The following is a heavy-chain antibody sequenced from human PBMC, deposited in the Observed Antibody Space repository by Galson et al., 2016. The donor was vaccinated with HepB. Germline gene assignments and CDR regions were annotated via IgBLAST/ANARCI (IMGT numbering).Heavy chain of an antibody. J-gene: IGHJ3*02. Sequence: SVKVSCKASGYTFTSYAMHWVRQAPGQRLERMGCINAGNGDTKYSEQLQGRVTITRDTSASTAYMELRSLTSEDTAVYYCAKDDRGWSGRGASDIWGQGTMVTVSS. D-gene: IGHD6-19*01. CDR2: INAGNGDT. CDR1: GYTFTSYA. V-gene: IGHV1-3*01. CDR3: AKDDRGWSGRGASDI.